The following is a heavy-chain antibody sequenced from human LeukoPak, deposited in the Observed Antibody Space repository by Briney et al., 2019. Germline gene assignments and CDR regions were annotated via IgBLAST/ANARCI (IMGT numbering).Heavy chain of an antibody. CDR1: GGSISSGYY. CDR3: ARHDSSGYYGVNFDY. Sequence: PSQTLSLTCTVSGGSISSGYYWGWIRQPPGKGLEWIGSIYHSGSTYYNPSLKSRVTISVDTSKNQFSLKLSSVTAADTAVYYCARHDSSGYYGVNFDYWGQGTLVTVSS. D-gene: IGHD3-22*01. CDR2: IYHSGST. V-gene: IGHV4-38-2*02. J-gene: IGHJ4*02.